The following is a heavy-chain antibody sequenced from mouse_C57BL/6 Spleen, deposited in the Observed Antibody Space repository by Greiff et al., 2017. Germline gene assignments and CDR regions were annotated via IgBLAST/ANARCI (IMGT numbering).Heavy chain of an antibody. Sequence: VQLQQSGAELVRPGTSVKVSCKASGYAFTNYLIEWVKQRPGQGLEWIGVINPGSGGTNYNEKFKGKATLTADKSSSTAYMQLSSLTSEDSAVYFCARKAYYSNYGFDYWGQGTTLTVSS. J-gene: IGHJ2*01. CDR3: ARKAYYSNYGFDY. CDR1: GYAFTNYL. CDR2: INPGSGGT. V-gene: IGHV1-54*01. D-gene: IGHD2-5*01.